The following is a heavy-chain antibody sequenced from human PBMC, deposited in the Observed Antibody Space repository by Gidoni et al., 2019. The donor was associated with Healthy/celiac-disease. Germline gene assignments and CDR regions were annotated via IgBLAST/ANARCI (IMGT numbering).Heavy chain of an antibody. D-gene: IGHD3-22*01. J-gene: IGHJ4*02. V-gene: IGHV3-33*01. CDR2: IWYDGSNK. Sequence: QVQLVESGGGVVQPGRSLRLSCAASGFTFSSHGMHWVRQAPGKGLEWVAVIWYDGSNKYYADSVKGRFTISRDNSKNTLYLQMNSLRAEDTAVYYCARDQGDDSSGYYDYWGQGTLVTVSS. CDR1: GFTFSSHG. CDR3: ARDQGDDSSGYYDY.